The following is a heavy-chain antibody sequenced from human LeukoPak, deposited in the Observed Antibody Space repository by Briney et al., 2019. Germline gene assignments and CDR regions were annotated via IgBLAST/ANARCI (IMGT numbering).Heavy chain of an antibody. Sequence: GGSLRLSCAASGFSFSRYGMHWVRQAPGKGLGWVAVIWYDGSKKYYSDSVKGRFTISRDNSNNTLYLQMNSLRAEDTAVYYCAREYGGNIDYWGQGTLVTVSS. V-gene: IGHV3-33*01. CDR1: GFSFSRYG. CDR3: AREYGGNIDY. D-gene: IGHD4-23*01. CDR2: IWYDGSKK. J-gene: IGHJ4*02.